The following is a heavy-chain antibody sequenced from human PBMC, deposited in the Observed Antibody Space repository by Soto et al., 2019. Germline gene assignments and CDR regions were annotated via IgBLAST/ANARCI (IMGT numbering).Heavy chain of an antibody. V-gene: IGHV4-4*02. CDR2: IYHSGST. Sequence: PSETLSLTCAVSGGSISSSNWWSWGRQPPGKGLEWIGEIYHSGSTNYNPALKSRVTISVDKSKNQFSLKLSSVTAADTAVYYCARAIYYYGSGSYYRGADYYYGMDVWGQGTTVTVSS. CDR1: GGSISSSNW. J-gene: IGHJ6*02. CDR3: ARAIYYYGSGSYYRGADYYYGMDV. D-gene: IGHD3-10*01.